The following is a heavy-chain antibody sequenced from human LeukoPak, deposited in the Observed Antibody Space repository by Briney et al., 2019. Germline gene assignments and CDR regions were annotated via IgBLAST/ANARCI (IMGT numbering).Heavy chain of an antibody. CDR2: IKTDGSIT. CDR3: VRDFMYITACTGC. CDR1: GFSFSVFW. V-gene: IGHV3-74*01. Sequence: GGSLRLSCAASGFSFSVFWMHWVRQVPGKGPVWVSRIKTDGSITDYADSGKGRFTISRDNAKNTLYLQMKSLRAEDTAVYYCVRDFMYITACTGCWGQGTLVTVSS. D-gene: IGHD5-18*01. J-gene: IGHJ4*02.